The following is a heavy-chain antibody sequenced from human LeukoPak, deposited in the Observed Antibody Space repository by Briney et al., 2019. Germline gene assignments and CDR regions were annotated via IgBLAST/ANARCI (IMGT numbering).Heavy chain of an antibody. V-gene: IGHV3-64*01. Sequence: GGSLRLSCAASGFTFSSYAMHWVRQAPGKGLEYVSAISSNGGSTYYANSVKGRFTISRDNSKNTLYLRINSLRVEDTAVFYCARTIVGGTGLDAFDIWGQGTMVTVSS. CDR3: ARTIVGGTGLDAFDI. CDR2: ISSNGGST. J-gene: IGHJ3*02. CDR1: GFTFSSYA. D-gene: IGHD1-26*01.